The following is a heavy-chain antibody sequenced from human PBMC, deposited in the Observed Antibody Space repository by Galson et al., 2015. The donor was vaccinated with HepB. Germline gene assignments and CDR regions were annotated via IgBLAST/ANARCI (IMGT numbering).Heavy chain of an antibody. CDR1: GYTFTSYD. D-gene: IGHD2-15*01. CDR3: ALQRIGYCSGGSCDDAFDI. J-gene: IGHJ3*02. Sequence: SVKVSCKASGYTFTSYDINWVRQATGQGLEWMGWMNPNSGNTGYAQKFQGRVTMTRNTSISTAYMELSSLRSEDTAVYYCALQRIGYCSGGSCDDAFDIWGQGTMVTVSS. V-gene: IGHV1-8*01. CDR2: MNPNSGNT.